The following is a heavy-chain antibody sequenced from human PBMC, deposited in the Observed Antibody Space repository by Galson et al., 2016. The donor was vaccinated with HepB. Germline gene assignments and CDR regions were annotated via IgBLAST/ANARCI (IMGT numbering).Heavy chain of an antibody. CDR2: ISHDASRT. J-gene: IGHJ4*02. CDR3: ARDGWIASTRTFFDS. Sequence: SLRLSCAAPGFSFSGYAMHWVRQAPGKELEWVTDISHDASRTNYADSVKGRFTISRDNSKNTLFLQMNSLRPEDTALYYCARDGWIASTRTFFDSWGQGTLVTVSS. D-gene: IGHD1-1*01. V-gene: IGHV3-30-3*01. CDR1: GFSFSGYA.